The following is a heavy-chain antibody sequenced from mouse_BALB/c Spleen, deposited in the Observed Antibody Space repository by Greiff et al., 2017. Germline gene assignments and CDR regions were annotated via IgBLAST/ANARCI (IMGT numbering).Heavy chain of an antibody. CDR3: ASNYYGSRFAY. D-gene: IGHD1-1*01. CDR1: GFNIKDTY. Sequence: VQLQQSGAELVKPGASVKLSCTASGFNIKDTYMHWVKQRPEQGLEWIGRIDPANGNTKYDPKFQGKATITADTSSNTAYLQLSSLTSEDTAVYYCASNYYGSRFAYWGQGTLVTVSA. CDR2: IDPANGNT. J-gene: IGHJ3*01. V-gene: IGHV14-3*02.